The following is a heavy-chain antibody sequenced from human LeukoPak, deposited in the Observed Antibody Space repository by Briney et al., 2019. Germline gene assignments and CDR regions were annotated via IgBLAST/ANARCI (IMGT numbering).Heavy chain of an antibody. J-gene: IGHJ4*02. CDR2: NYWNNDK. V-gene: IGHV2-5*01. CDR1: GFSLRNTGVA. CDR3: AHKGRGSGSYTM. Sequence: SGPTLVKPTQTLTLTCTFSGFSLRNTGVAVAWIRQPPGKALEWLAVNYWNNDKSFSPSLKSRLTITKDTSKNQVVLIMTNTDPLDTGTYYCAHKGRGSGSYTMWGQGTLVTVSS. D-gene: IGHD3-10*01.